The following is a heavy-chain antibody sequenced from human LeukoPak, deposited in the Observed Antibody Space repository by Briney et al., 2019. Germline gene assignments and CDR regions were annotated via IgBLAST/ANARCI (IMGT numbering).Heavy chain of an antibody. J-gene: IGHJ4*02. CDR2: ISGSGGST. D-gene: IGHD5-12*01. CDR1: GFTFSSYA. Sequence: GESLRLSCAASGFTFSSYAMSWVRQAPGKGLEWVSAISGSGGSTYYADSVKGRFTISRDNSKNTLYLQMNSLRAEDTAVYYCAKATGYGIVATIFDYWGQGTLVTVSS. CDR3: AKATGYGIVATIFDY. V-gene: IGHV3-23*01.